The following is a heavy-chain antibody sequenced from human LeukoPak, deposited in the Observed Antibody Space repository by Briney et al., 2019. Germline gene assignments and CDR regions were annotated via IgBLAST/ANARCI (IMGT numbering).Heavy chain of an antibody. CDR1: GFTFDDYA. CDR3: AKSTGGDYYYFDY. CDR2: ISWNSGSI. J-gene: IGHJ4*02. Sequence: PGRSLRLSCAASGFTFDDYAMHWVRQAPGKCLEWVSGISWNSGSIGYADSVKGRFTISRDNAKNSLYLQMNSLRAEDTALYYCAKSTGGDYYYFDYWGQGTLVTVSS. V-gene: IGHV3-9*01. D-gene: IGHD4-17*01.